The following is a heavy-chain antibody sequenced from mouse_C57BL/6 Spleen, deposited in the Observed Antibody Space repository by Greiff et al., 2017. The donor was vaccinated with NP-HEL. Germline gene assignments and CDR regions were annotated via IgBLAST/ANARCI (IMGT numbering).Heavy chain of an antibody. D-gene: IGHD2-1*01. J-gene: IGHJ2*01. CDR1: GYTFTSYW. V-gene: IGHV1-55*01. Sequence: VKLQQPGAELVKPGASVKMSCKASGYTFTSYWITWVKQRPGQGLEWIGDIYPGSGSTNYNEKFKSKATLTVDTSSSTAYMQLSSLTSEDSAVYYCAREIPGNSYYFDYWGQGTTLTVSS. CDR2: IYPGSGST. CDR3: AREIPGNSYYFDY.